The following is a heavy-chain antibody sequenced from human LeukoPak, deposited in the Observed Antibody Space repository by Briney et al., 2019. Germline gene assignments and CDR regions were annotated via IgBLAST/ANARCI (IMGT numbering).Heavy chain of an antibody. Sequence: GESLKSSCKGSGYSFTSYWSGGVHQLPGKGREWRGIIFPGDSDTRCSPSFQGQVTISGDKSISTAYLQWSSLKASGTAMYYCAGRGSSSWVSEGDNWFDSWGQGTLVTVSS. CDR1: GYSFTSYW. CDR3: AGRGSSSWVSEGDNWFDS. J-gene: IGHJ5*01. CDR2: IFPGDSDT. D-gene: IGHD6-13*01. V-gene: IGHV5-51*07.